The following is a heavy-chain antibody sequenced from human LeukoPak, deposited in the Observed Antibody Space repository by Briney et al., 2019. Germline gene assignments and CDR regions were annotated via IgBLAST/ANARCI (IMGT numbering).Heavy chain of an antibody. Sequence: SETLSLTCAVSGGSISSSNWWSWVRQPPGKGLEWIGEIYHSGSTNYNPSLKSRVTISVDTSKNQFSLKLSSVTAADTAVYYCARHPNCSSTSCYLFWYLWRSDDAFDIWGQGTMVTVSS. J-gene: IGHJ3*02. CDR3: ARHPNCSSTSCYLFWYLWRSDDAFDI. CDR1: GGSISSSNW. V-gene: IGHV4-4*02. CDR2: IYHSGST. D-gene: IGHD2-2*01.